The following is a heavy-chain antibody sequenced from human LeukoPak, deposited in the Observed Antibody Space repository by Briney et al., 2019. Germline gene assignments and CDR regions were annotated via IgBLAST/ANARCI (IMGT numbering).Heavy chain of an antibody. V-gene: IGHV4-4*02. D-gene: IGHD3-10*01. Sequence: PSETLSLTCAVSGGSISSSNWWSWVRQPPGKGLEWIGEIYHSGSTNYNPSLKSRVTISVDKSKNQFSLKLSSVTAADTAVYYCARERTMVRGVPYHGYWGQGTLVTVSS. CDR3: ARERTMVRGVPYHGY. CDR1: GGSISSSNW. CDR2: IYHSGST. J-gene: IGHJ4*02.